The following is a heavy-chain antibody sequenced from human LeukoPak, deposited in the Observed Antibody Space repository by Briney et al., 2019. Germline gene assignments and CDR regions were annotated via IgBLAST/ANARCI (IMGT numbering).Heavy chain of an antibody. J-gene: IGHJ6*03. CDR1: GFTFSNAW. D-gene: IGHD2-2*01. Sequence: PGGSLRLSCAASGFTFSNAWMSWVRQAPGKGLEWVSSISSSSSYIYYADSVKGRFTISRDNAKNSLYLQMNSLRAEDTAVYYCARDVTSWASNYYYYYMDVWGKGTTVTVSS. CDR3: ARDVTSWASNYYYYYMDV. V-gene: IGHV3-21*01. CDR2: ISSSSSYI.